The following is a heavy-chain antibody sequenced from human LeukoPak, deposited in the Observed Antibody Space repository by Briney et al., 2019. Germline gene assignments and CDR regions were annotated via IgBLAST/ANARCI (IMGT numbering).Heavy chain of an antibody. V-gene: IGHV3-53*01. CDR3: ARGNYGDDSYYFDY. Sequence: PGGSLRLSCAASGVSVSSSYMSWVRQAPGKGLEWVSVIYSDGRTFYAGSVKGRFTISRDSSKNTVYPQMNSLRVEDTAVYYCARGNYGDDSYYFDYWGRGALVTVSS. J-gene: IGHJ4*02. CDR2: IYSDGRT. D-gene: IGHD4-17*01. CDR1: GVSVSSSY.